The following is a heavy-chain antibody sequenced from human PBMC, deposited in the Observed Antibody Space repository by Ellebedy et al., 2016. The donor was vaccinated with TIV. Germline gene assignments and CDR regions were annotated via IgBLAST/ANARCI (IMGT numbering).Heavy chain of an antibody. J-gene: IGHJ4*02. D-gene: IGHD5-18*01. CDR3: ARGPWDSYGLLFDY. CDR1: GGSFSGYY. CDR2: INHSGST. V-gene: IGHV4-34*01. Sequence: SETLSLXCAVYGGSFSGYYWSWIRQPPGKGLEWIGEINHSGSTNCNPSLKSRVTISVDTSKNQFSLKLSSVTAADTAVYYCARGPWDSYGLLFDYWGQGTLVTVSS.